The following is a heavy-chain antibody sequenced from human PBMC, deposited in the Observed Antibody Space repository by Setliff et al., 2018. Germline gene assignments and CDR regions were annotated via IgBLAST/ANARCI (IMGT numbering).Heavy chain of an antibody. CDR1: GFSLRSSGMA. CDR3: AHRGGYGADSLYYFDV. CDR2: IYWDDVK. Sequence: TLVNPTQTLPLTCSFSGFSLRSSGMAVGWIRQPPGNALEWLALIYWDDVKRYSPFLKNRLTITQDTSKNQVFLTLTNMDPVDTATYYCAHRGGYGADSLYYFDVWGQGTLVTVSS. V-gene: IGHV2-5*02. J-gene: IGHJ4*02. D-gene: IGHD3-10*01.